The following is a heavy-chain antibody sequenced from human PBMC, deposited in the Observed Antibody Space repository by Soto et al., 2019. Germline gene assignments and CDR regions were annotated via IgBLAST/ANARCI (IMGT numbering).Heavy chain of an antibody. J-gene: IGHJ4*02. V-gene: IGHV1-18*04. Sequence: ASVKVSCKSSGYSFTSYGISWVRQAPGQGLEWMGWISTYNGNINYAQKFKGRVTMTRDTSTRTSYMELSSLTSDDTAVYYCAGLYHYDSSGYYDYWGQGTLVTVSS. CDR1: GYSFTSYG. D-gene: IGHD3-22*01. CDR3: AGLYHYDSSGYYDY. CDR2: ISTYNGNI.